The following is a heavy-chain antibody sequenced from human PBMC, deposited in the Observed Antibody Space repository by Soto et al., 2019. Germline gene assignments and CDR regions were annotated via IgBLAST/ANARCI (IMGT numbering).Heavy chain of an antibody. D-gene: IGHD3-10*01. CDR1: GGSISTSRYY. J-gene: IGHJ2*01. CDR3: ARQVGSGCWYCDL. V-gene: IGHV4-39*01. CDR2: IFYSGTT. Sequence: QLQLQESGPGLVKPSETLSLTCTVSGGSISTSRYYWGWIRQPPGKGLEWIGSIFYSGTTYYNPSLKSRVTISVDTSKNQFTLKLTSVTAADTAVYYCARQVGSGCWYCDLWGRGTLVPVSS.